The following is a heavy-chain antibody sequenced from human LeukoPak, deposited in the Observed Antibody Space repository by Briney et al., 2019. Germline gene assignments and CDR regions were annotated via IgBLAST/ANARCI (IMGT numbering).Heavy chain of an antibody. CDR3: AKDPPFDYDSSGYYYVGAFDY. V-gene: IGHV3-23*01. D-gene: IGHD3-22*01. CDR2: ISGSGGST. Sequence: SGGSLRLSCAASGFTFTFYAVTWVRQAPGKGLEWVSAISGSGGSTYYADSVKGRFTISRDNSKNTLYLQMNSLRAEDTAVYYCAKDPPFDYDSSGYYYVGAFDYWGQGTLVTVSS. CDR1: GFTFTFYA. J-gene: IGHJ4*02.